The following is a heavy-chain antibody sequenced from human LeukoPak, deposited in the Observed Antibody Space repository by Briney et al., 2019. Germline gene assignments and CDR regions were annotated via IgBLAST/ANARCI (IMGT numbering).Heavy chain of an antibody. CDR1: GLTFSSYA. D-gene: IGHD3-10*01. CDR2: IRSGAYT. CDR3: ARISVVSRSGPLDY. J-gene: IGHJ4*02. Sequence: GGSLRLSCGASGLTFSSYAMTWVRQAPGKGLEWVSTIRSGAYTYYADSVKGRLSVSRDNSKNTLYLEMNSLRAEDAAVYYCARISVVSRSGPLDYWGQGTLVTVSS. V-gene: IGHV3-23*01.